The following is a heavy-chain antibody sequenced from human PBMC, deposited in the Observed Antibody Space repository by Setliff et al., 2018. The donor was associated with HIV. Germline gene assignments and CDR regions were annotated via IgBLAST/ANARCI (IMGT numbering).Heavy chain of an antibody. J-gene: IGHJ3*02. Sequence: SETLSLTCAVSGDSVSGYYWSWIRQPAGRGLEWNGRVHNSAGSNYNPSLKSRVTMSVDTAKNQLSLKLTAVSAADTAVYYCARDRIEVLADSPHDVFDIWGRGIMVTVSS. CDR1: GDSVSGYY. CDR2: VHNSAGS. V-gene: IGHV4-4*07. D-gene: IGHD3-22*01. CDR3: ARDRIEVLADSPHDVFDI.